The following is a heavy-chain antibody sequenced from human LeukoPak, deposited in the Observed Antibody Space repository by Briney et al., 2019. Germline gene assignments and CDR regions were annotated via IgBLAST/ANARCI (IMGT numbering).Heavy chain of an antibody. CDR1: GYTLTELS. D-gene: IGHD1-26*01. J-gene: IGHJ4*02. Sequence: GASVKVSCKVSGYTLTELSMHWVRQAPGKGLEWMGGFDPEDGETIYAQKFQGRVTMTEDTPTDTAYMELSSLRSEDTAVYYCATVLWSGSYFNFDYWGQGTLVTVSS. CDR3: ATVLWSGSYFNFDY. CDR2: FDPEDGET. V-gene: IGHV1-24*01.